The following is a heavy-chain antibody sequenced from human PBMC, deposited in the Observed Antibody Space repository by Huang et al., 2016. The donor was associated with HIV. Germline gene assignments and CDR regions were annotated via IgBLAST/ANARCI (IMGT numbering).Heavy chain of an antibody. CDR3: AKEGDTGAALGY. J-gene: IGHJ4*02. V-gene: IGHV3-53*01. Sequence: EVQLVESGGGLIQPGGSLRLSCAASGFTVSTNYMTWVRQGHGKGLEWVSLIYSGGTTYYADSVKGRFTISRDDSENTLYLHMTGLRAGDTAVYYCAKEGDTGAALGYWGQGTLVTVS. D-gene: IGHD2-8*02. CDR2: IYSGGTT. CDR1: GFTVSTNY.